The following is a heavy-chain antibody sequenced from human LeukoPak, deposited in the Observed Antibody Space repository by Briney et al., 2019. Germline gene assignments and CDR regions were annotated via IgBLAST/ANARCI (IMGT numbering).Heavy chain of an antibody. CDR1: GYTFSGHY. V-gene: IGHV1-2*02. D-gene: IGHD3-3*01. CDR3: ARDMYDFLSAAYYFDY. Sequence: ASVKVSCRASGYTFSGHYMHWVRQAPGQRLEWMGWINPNTGGTNYAQKFQGGVTMTRDTSISTVYMELRRLRSDDTAVYYCARDMYDFLSAAYYFDYWGQGTLVTVSS. J-gene: IGHJ4*02. CDR2: INPNTGGT.